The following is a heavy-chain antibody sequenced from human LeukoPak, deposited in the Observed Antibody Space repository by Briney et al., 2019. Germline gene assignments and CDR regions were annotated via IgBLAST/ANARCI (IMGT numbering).Heavy chain of an antibody. J-gene: IGHJ4*02. CDR1: SYSISTDYY. D-gene: IGHD3-10*01. V-gene: IGHV4-38-2*02. CDR3: ARLYGSGSFRGFS. CDR2: IYHSGNT. Sequence: KPSETLSLTCTVSSYSISTDYYWGWIRQPPGKGLEWIGSIYHSGNTNYSPSLKCRVTISVDTSKNQFSLKLTSVTAADTAVYYCARLYGSGSFRGFSWGQGTLVTVSS.